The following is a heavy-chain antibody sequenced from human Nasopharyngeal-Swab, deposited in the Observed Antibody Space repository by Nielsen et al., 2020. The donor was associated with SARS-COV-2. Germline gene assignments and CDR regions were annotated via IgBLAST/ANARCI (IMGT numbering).Heavy chain of an antibody. J-gene: IGHJ4*02. Sequence: SVKVSCKASGGTFSSYAISWVRQAPGQGLEWMGGIIPIFGTANYAQKFQGRVTITADESTSTAYMELSSLRSEGTAVYYCARDKDYGSGSCLGGYWGQGTLVTVSS. CDR2: IIPIFGTA. V-gene: IGHV1-69*13. CDR3: ARDKDYGSGSCLGGY. CDR1: GGTFSSYA. D-gene: IGHD3-10*01.